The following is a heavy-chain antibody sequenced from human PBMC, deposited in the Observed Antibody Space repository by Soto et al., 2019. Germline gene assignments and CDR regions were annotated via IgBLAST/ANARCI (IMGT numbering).Heavy chain of an antibody. V-gene: IGHV1-8*01. CDR2: MNPNSGNT. CDR3: ARGPGYSGSYDLDY. CDR1: GHRLTSSE. Sequence: SAQVTYTESGHRLTSSEIRCVGEDTGQGLEWMGWMNPNSGNTGYAQKFQGRVTMTRNTSISTAYMELSSLRSEDTAVYYCARGPGYSGSYDLDYCGQGTLVPVSS. D-gene: IGHD1-26*01. J-gene: IGHJ4*02.